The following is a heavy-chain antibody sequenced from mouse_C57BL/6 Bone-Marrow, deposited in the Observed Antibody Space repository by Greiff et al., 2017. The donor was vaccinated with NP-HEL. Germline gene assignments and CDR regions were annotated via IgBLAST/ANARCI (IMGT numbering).Heavy chain of an antibody. D-gene: IGHD4-1*01. CDR3: ARYPDWGYWYFDV. CDR1: GYTFTRYW. V-gene: IGHV1-61*01. J-gene: IGHJ1*03. Sequence: QVQLQQPGAELVRPGSSVKLSCKASGYTFTRYWMAWVKQRPGQGLEWIGTIYPSDSATHYNQKFKDKATLTVDKSSSTAYMQLSSLTSEDSAVYYCARYPDWGYWYFDVWGTGTTVTVSS. CDR2: IYPSDSAT.